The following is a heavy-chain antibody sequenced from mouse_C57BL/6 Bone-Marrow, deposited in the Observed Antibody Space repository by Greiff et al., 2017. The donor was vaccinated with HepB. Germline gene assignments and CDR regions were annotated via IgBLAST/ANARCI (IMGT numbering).Heavy chain of an antibody. CDR2: INPYNGGT. CDR1: GYTFTDYY. CDR3: ARSRWLLAWFAY. V-gene: IGHV1-19*01. Sequence: EVQLQQSGPVLVKPGASVKMSCKASGYTFTDYYMNWVKQSHGKSLKWIGVINPYNGGTSYNQKFKGKATLTVDKSSSTAYMALNSLTSEDSAVYYGARSRWLLAWFAYWGQGTLVTVSA. J-gene: IGHJ3*01. D-gene: IGHD2-3*01.